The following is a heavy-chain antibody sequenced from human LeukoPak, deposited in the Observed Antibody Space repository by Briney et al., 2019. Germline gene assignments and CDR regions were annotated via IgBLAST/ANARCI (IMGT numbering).Heavy chain of an antibody. Sequence: GASVKVSCXASGGTFSSYAISWVRQAPGQGLAWMGGIIPIFGTANYAQKFQGRVTITADESTSTAYMELSSLRSEDTAVYYCARGGAYIWFGELNWFDPWGQGTLVTVSS. CDR3: ARGGAYIWFGELNWFDP. CDR2: IIPIFGTA. D-gene: IGHD3-10*01. J-gene: IGHJ5*02. CDR1: GGTFSSYA. V-gene: IGHV1-69*01.